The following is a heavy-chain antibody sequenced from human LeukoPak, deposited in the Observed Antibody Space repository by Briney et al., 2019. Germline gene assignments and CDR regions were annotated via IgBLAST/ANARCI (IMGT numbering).Heavy chain of an antibody. CDR1: GFTFSSYA. J-gene: IGHJ4*02. CDR3: ARAHYDILTGYYGEFYYIDY. D-gene: IGHD3-9*01. V-gene: IGHV3-33*08. Sequence: GRSLRLSCAASGFTFSSYAMHWVRQAPGRGLEWVAVIWYDGTNKYYADSVKGRFTISRDNSKNTLYLQMNSLRAEDTAVYYCARAHYDILTGYYGEFYYIDYWGQGTLVTVSS. CDR2: IWYDGTNK.